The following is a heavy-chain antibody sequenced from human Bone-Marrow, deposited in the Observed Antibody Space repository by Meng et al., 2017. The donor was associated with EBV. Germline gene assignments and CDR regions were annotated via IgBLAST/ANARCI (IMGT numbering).Heavy chain of an antibody. CDR2: INHSGST. V-gene: IGHV4-34*01. CDR3: ARVRSVATITLFDY. CDR1: GGSFSGYY. J-gene: IGHJ4*02. D-gene: IGHD5-24*01. Sequence: VPRQQLGAGLLKPSETLALTCAVYGGSFSGYYWSWIRQPPGKGLEWIGEINHSGSTNYNPSLKSRVTISVDTSKNQFSLKLSSVTAADTAVYYCARVRSVATITLFDYWGQGTLVTVSS.